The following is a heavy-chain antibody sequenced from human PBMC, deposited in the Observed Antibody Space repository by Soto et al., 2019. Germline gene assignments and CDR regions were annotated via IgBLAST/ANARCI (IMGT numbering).Heavy chain of an antibody. CDR3: ARERRGSVGMDV. V-gene: IGHV4-61*01. Sequence: QVQLQESGPGLVKPSETLSLTCTVSGGSVSSGSYYWSWIRQPPGKGLEWIGYIYYSGSTNYNPSLKSRVTISVDTSKNQFSLKLSSVTAADTAVYYCARERRGSVGMDVWGQGTTVTVSS. CDR2: IYYSGST. J-gene: IGHJ6*02. CDR1: GGSVSSGSYY. D-gene: IGHD3-10*01.